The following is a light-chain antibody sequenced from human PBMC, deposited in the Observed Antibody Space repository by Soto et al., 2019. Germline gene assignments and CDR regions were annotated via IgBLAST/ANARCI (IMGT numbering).Light chain of an antibody. CDR3: NSYTSSSTLYV. Sequence: SVLTQPASVSGSPGQSITISCTGTSSDIGGYNYVSWYQQHPGKAPKLMLYEVSNRPSGVSNRFSGFKSGNTASLTITGLQAEDEADYYCNSYTSSSTLYVFGTGTKLTVL. J-gene: IGLJ1*01. V-gene: IGLV2-14*01. CDR1: SSDIGGYNY. CDR2: EVS.